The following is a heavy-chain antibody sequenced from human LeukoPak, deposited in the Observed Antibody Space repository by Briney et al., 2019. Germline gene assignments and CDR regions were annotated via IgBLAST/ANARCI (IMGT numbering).Heavy chain of an antibody. CDR2: IIPILGIA. D-gene: IGHD4-17*01. Sequence: SVKVSCKASVGTFSSYAISWVRQAPGQGLEWMGRIIPILGIANYAQKFRGRVMITADKSTSTAYMELSSLRSEDTTVYYGARDYTVYYYYGMDVWGQGTTVTVSS. J-gene: IGHJ6*02. CDR3: ARDYTVYYYYGMDV. CDR1: VGTFSSYA. V-gene: IGHV1-69*04.